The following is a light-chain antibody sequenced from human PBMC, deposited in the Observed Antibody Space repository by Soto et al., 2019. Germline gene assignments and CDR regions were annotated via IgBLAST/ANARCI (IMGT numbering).Light chain of an antibody. V-gene: IGKV1-33*01. Sequence: DIQMTQSPSSLSASVGDRVTITCQASQDIRIYLNWYQQKPGKAPKLLIYDASNLETGAPSRFSGSGSGTDFTFTISSLQPEDIATYYCQQYDNLLLTFGGGTKVEIK. CDR1: QDIRIY. CDR2: DAS. J-gene: IGKJ4*01. CDR3: QQYDNLLLT.